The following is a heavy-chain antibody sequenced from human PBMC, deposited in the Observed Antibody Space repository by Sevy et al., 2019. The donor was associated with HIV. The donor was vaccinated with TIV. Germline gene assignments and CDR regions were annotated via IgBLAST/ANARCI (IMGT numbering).Heavy chain of an antibody. Sequence: ASVKVSCNASGGTFSSYAINWVRQAPGQGLEWMGGIIPLFATANFAQKFQDRVIFTADKFTSTAYMEMSSLRFEDTAVYYCAGGTAEGGSWFSDAFDIWGQGTMVTVSS. CDR1: GGTFSSYA. CDR3: AGGTAEGGSWFSDAFDI. J-gene: IGHJ3*02. D-gene: IGHD6-13*01. V-gene: IGHV1-69*06. CDR2: IIPLFATA.